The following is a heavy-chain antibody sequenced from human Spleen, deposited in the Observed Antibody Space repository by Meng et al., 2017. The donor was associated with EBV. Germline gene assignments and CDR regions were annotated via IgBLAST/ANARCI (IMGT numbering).Heavy chain of an antibody. CDR3: AREGWYSYDSSGYDEDDY. Sequence: QVALVRVGGEVKKPGASVKVSCKASGYTFTSYGISWVRQAPGQGLEWIGWISANNGNTNYAQKLQGRVTMTTDTSTSTAYMELRSLRSDDTAVYYCAREGWYSYDSSGYDEDDYWGQGTLVTVSS. V-gene: IGHV1-18*01. J-gene: IGHJ4*02. D-gene: IGHD3-22*01. CDR2: ISANNGNT. CDR1: GYTFTSYG.